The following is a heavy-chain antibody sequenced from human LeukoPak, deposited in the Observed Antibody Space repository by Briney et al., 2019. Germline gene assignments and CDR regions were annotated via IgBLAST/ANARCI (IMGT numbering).Heavy chain of an antibody. J-gene: IGHJ4*02. CDR1: GFTFSSYA. Sequence: GGSLRLSCAASGFTFSSYAMTWVRQAPGKGLEWVSAISGSGGGTYYADSVKGRFTISRDDSKNTLYLQMKSLRAEDTAVYSCAKGGGSSSYAGLDYWGQGTLVTVSS. D-gene: IGHD2-15*01. V-gene: IGHV3-23*01. CDR2: ISGSGGGT. CDR3: AKGGGSSSYAGLDY.